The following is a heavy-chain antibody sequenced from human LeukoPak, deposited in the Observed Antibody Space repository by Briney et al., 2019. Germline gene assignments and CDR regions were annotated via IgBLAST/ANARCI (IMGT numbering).Heavy chain of an antibody. J-gene: IGHJ6*02. CDR2: IKQDGSEK. CDR1: GFTFSSYW. V-gene: IGHV3-7*01. Sequence: GGSLRLSCAVSGFTFSSYWMSWVRQAPGKGLEWVANIKQDGSEKYYVDSVKGRFTISRDNAKNSLYLQMNSLRAEDTAVYYCARPDYYDFWSGYYGMDVWGQGTTVTVSS. CDR3: ARPDYYDFWSGYYGMDV. D-gene: IGHD3-3*01.